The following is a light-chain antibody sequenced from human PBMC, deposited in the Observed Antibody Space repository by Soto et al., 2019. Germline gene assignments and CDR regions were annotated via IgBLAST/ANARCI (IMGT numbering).Light chain of an antibody. CDR1: QSISNN. V-gene: IGKV3-15*01. J-gene: IGKJ5*01. CDR2: GAS. CDR3: QQYSNWPYT. Sequence: EIVMTESPAPLSVSPRERVTLSFSASQSISNNLAWHQQRPGQPPRLLIYGASTRATGLPARFSGSGSGTEFSLTINSLQSEDFAVYYCQQYSNWPYTFGQGTRLEI.